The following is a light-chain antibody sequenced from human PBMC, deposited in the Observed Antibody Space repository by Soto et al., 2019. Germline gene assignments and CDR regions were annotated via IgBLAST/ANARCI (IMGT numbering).Light chain of an antibody. CDR3: LHRSHWPPT. Sequence: EIVLTQSPATLSLSPGERATLSCRASQSVSSYLAWYQQKPSQAPRLLIYDASNRATGIPARFSGSGSGTDFTLTISTLEPEDFAVYYCLHRSHWPPTFGQGTKLEIK. CDR2: DAS. V-gene: IGKV3-11*01. J-gene: IGKJ2*01. CDR1: QSVSSY.